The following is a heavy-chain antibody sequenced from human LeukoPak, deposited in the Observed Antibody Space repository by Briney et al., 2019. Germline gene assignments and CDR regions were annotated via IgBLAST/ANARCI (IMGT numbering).Heavy chain of an antibody. Sequence: GGSLRLSCAASGFTVSSNYMSWVRQAPGKGLEWVSIIYSGGSTYYADSVKGRFTITRDNSKNTVYLQMNSLRAEDTAVYYCARVSAGDWGQGTLVTVSS. V-gene: IGHV3-66*02. CDR2: IYSGGST. J-gene: IGHJ4*02. CDR1: GFTVSSNY. D-gene: IGHD4-17*01. CDR3: ARVSAGD.